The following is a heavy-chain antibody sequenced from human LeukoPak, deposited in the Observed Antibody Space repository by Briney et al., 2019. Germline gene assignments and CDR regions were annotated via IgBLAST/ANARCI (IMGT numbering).Heavy chain of an antibody. V-gene: IGHV1-2*02. CDR1: GYTFTGYY. D-gene: IGHD6-19*01. CDR3: ARGVPPSYSSAWYVNY. Sequence: VVSVKVSCKASGYTFTGYYMHWVRQAPGQGLEWMGWINPNSGDTNYAQKFQGRVTMTRDTSISTAYMELSRLGSDDTAVYYCARGVPPSYSSAWYVNYWGQGALVTVSS. J-gene: IGHJ4*02. CDR2: INPNSGDT.